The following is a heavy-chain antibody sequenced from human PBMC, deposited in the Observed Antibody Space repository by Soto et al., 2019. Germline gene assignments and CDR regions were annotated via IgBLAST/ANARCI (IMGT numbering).Heavy chain of an antibody. D-gene: IGHD6-13*01. Sequence: LRLSCSASGFTFSSYAMHWVRQAPGKGLEYVSAISSNGGSTYYADSVKGRFTISRDNSKNTLYLQMSSLRAEDTAVYYCVKDWRYSSSWYWFAPWGQGTLVTVSS. J-gene: IGHJ5*02. V-gene: IGHV3-64D*06. CDR3: VKDWRYSSSWYWFAP. CDR1: GFTFSSYA. CDR2: ISSNGGST.